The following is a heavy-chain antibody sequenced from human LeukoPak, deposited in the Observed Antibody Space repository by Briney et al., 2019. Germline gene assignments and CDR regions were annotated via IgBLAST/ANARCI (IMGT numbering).Heavy chain of an antibody. CDR3: ARQVTRLEGYWFDP. J-gene: IGHJ5*02. D-gene: IGHD1-1*01. V-gene: IGHV4-59*08. CDR1: GGSISSYY. CDR2: IYYSGST. Sequence: SETLSLTCTVSGGSISSYYWSWIRQPPGKGLEWIGYIYYSGSTNYNPSLKSRVAISVDTSKNQFSLKLSSVTAADTAVYYCARQVTRLEGYWFDPWGQGTLVTVSS.